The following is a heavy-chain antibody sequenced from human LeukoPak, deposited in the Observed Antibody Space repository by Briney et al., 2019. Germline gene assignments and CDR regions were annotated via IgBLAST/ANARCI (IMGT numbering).Heavy chain of an antibody. CDR3: ATLGEYYDTSGYYDN. V-gene: IGHV4-34*01. Sequence: PSETLSLTCAVYGGSFSGFYWSWIRQPPGKGLEWIGEINHSGSTYYNPSLKSRVTISADTSKNQFSLKLTSVTAADTAVYYCATLGEYYDTSGYYDNWGQGTLVTVSS. J-gene: IGHJ4*02. CDR2: INHSGST. D-gene: IGHD3-22*01. CDR1: GGSFSGFY.